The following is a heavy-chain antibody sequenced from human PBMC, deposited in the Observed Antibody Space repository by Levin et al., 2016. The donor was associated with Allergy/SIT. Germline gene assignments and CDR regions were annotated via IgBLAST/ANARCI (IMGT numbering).Heavy chain of an antibody. CDR3: AKEDGYLPYYYYGMDV. D-gene: IGHD5-24*01. CDR2: ISGSGGST. J-gene: IGHJ6*02. V-gene: IGHV3-23*01. Sequence: WIRQPPGKGLEWVSAISGSGGSTYYADSVKGRFTISRDNSKNTLYLQMNSLRAEDTAVYYCAKEDGYLPYYYYGMDVWGQGTTVTVSS.